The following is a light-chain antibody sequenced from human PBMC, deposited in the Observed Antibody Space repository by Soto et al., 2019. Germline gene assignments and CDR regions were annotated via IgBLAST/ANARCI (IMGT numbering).Light chain of an antibody. CDR1: RSVYSL. V-gene: IGKV3-11*01. CDR2: DAA. Sequence: EIVLTQSPATLSLSPGERATVSCRASRSVYSLLAWFQQKPGQVPRLLIYDAATRATGIPARFSGSGYGTDFTLTISSLEPEDFAVYFCQQRANLWTFGQGTRVQIK. J-gene: IGKJ1*01. CDR3: QQRANLWT.